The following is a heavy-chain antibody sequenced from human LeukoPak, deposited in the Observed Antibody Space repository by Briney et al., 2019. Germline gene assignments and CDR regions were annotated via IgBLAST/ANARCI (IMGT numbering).Heavy chain of an antibody. J-gene: IGHJ3*02. V-gene: IGHV1-8*03. CDR1: GYTFTSYD. CDR3: ASFWNPGDAFDI. Sequence: ASVKVSCKASGYTFTSYDINWVRQATGQGLEWMGWMNPNSGNTGYAQKFQGRVTITRNTSISTAYMELSSLRSEDTAVYYCASFWNPGDAFDIWGQGTMVTVSS. CDR2: MNPNSGNT. D-gene: IGHD1-1*01.